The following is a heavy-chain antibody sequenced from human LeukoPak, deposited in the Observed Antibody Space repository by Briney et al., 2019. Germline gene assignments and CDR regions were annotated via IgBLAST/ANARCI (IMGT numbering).Heavy chain of an antibody. J-gene: IGHJ4*02. CDR3: ARVTYVDDMLYQYFDY. V-gene: IGHV4-38-2*01. Sequence: SETLSLTCAVSSYSISSGSWWGWIRRPPGKGLGWVGSIFHGGNSYYNPSRKSRITMAVDTSKTQFSPKLTSVTAADTALYYCARVTYVDDMLYQYFDYWGQGILVTVSS. CDR1: SYSISSGSW. D-gene: IGHD4-17*01. CDR2: IFHGGNS.